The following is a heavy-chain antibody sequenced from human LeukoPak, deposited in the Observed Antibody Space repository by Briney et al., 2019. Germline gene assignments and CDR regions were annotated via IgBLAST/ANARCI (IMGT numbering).Heavy chain of an antibody. CDR3: ARDTMIVVLDP. Sequence: ASVKVSCKASGYTFTGYYMHWVRPAPGQELEWMGWINPNRGGTNYAQKFQGRVIMTSDTSISTAYKELSRRRSDDTAVYYCARDTMIVVLDPWGQGTLVTVSS. CDR2: INPNRGGT. CDR1: GYTFTGYY. V-gene: IGHV1-2*02. J-gene: IGHJ5*02. D-gene: IGHD3-22*01.